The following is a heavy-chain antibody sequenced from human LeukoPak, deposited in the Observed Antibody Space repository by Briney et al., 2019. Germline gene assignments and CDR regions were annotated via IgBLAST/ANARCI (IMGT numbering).Heavy chain of an antibody. D-gene: IGHD1-1*01. Sequence: GGSLRLSCAASGFTFSSYSINWVRQAPGKGLEWVSSISSSSSYIYYADSVKGRFTISRDNAKNSPYLRMNSLRAEDTAVYYCASGYNWKDHFDYWGQGTLVTVSS. CDR3: ASGYNWKDHFDY. V-gene: IGHV3-21*01. CDR2: ISSSSSYI. CDR1: GFTFSSYS. J-gene: IGHJ4*02.